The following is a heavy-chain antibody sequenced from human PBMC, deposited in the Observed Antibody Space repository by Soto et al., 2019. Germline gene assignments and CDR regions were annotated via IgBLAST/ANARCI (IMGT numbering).Heavy chain of an antibody. J-gene: IGHJ4*02. CDR3: ARGSSQFDF. CDR2: ISAYNGHT. CDR1: GYTFTSDA. Sequence: QVQLVQSGADVKKPGASVKVSCKASGYTFTSDAITWVREAPGQGLEWIGWISAYNGHTNYAQKLQGRVTMTTDKSTSTAYMELRSLRSDDTAVYYCARGSSQFDFWGQGTLVTVTS. D-gene: IGHD3-10*01. V-gene: IGHV1-18*01.